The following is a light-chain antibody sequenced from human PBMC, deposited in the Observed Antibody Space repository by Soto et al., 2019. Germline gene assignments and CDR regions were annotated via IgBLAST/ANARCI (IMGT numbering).Light chain of an antibody. V-gene: IGLV4-69*01. CDR1: SGHSSYA. J-gene: IGLJ2*01. Sequence: QPVLTQSPSASASLGVSVKLTCTLSSGHSSYAIAWLQQPPGKGPRYFMTRNSDGSNIKGDGIPDRFSGSSSGAERYLTISSLQSDDEADYYCQTWGTGVVVFGGGTKLTVL. CDR3: QTWGTGVVV. CDR2: RNSDGSN.